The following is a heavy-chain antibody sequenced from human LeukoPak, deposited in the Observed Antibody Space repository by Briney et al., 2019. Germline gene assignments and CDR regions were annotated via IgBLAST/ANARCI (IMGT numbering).Heavy chain of an antibody. Sequence: PSETLSLTCAVSGASIRSSHHYWGWIRQPPGKGLEWIGSIYSSGTTYYNPSLRTRVTISVDTSKNQFPLKLSSVTAADAATYYCARVIRPTGYYSNPKSGSFDFWGQGTVVTVSS. V-gene: IGHV4-39*01. CDR1: GASIRSSHHY. CDR2: IYSSGTT. CDR3: ARVIRPTGYYSNPKSGSFDF. J-gene: IGHJ4*02. D-gene: IGHD3-9*01.